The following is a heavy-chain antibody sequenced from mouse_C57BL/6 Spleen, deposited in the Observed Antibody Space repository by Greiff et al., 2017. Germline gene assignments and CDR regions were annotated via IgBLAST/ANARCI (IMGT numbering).Heavy chain of an antibody. J-gene: IGHJ2*01. D-gene: IGHD1-1*01. CDR3: ARSPTVVAIDY. CDR2: ISSGSSTI. CDR1: GFTFSDYG. V-gene: IGHV5-17*01. Sequence: EVHLVESGGGLVKPGGSLKLSCAASGFTFSDYGMHWVRQAPEKGLEWVAYISSGSSTIYYADTVKGRFTIPRDNAKNTPFLQMTSLRSEDTAMYYCARSPTVVAIDYWGQGTTLTVSS.